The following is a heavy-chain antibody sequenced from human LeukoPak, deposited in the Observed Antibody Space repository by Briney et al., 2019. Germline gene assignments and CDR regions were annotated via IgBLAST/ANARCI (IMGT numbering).Heavy chain of an antibody. Sequence: ASVKVSCKASGYTFTDYYMNWVRQAPGQGLEWRGWIHPNSGGTNYAQKFQGRVTMTRDTSINTAYMELSRLTSDDTAVYYCGRKSAVRKTSEFDYWGQGTLVTVSS. CDR3: GRKSAVRKTSEFDY. J-gene: IGHJ4*02. V-gene: IGHV1-2*02. D-gene: IGHD2-2*01. CDR2: IHPNSGGT. CDR1: GYTFTDYY.